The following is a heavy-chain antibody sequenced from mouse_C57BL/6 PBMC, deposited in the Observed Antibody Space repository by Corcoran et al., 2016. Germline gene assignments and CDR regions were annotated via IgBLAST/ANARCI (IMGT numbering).Heavy chain of an antibody. CDR2: INPYNGGT. J-gene: IGHJ1*03. D-gene: IGHD1-1*01. V-gene: IGHV1-19*01. CDR3: ARYLLLLRGDWYFDV. Sequence: EVQLQQSGPVLVKPGASVKMSCKASGYTFTDYYMNWVKQSHGKSLEWIGVINPYNGGTSYNQKFKGKATLTVDKSSSTAYMELNSLTSEDSAVYYCARYLLLLRGDWYFDVWGTGTTVTVSS. CDR1: GYTFTDYY.